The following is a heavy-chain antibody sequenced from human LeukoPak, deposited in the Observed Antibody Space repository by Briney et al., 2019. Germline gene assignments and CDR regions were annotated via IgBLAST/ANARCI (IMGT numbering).Heavy chain of an antibody. CDR1: GFTFSDYW. V-gene: IGHV3-7*01. J-gene: IGHJ4*02. CDR3: ARDGIYSCLDY. D-gene: IGHD2-15*01. CDR2: IKPDGSEK. Sequence: PGGSLRLSCAASGFTFSDYWMSWVRQAPGKGLQWVANIKPDGSEKYYVDSVKGRFTISRDNAKNSLYLQINSLRAEDTAVYYCARDGIYSCLDYWGQGTLVTVSS.